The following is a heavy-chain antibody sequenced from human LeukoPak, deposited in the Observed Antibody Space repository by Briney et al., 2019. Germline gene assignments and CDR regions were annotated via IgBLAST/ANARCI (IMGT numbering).Heavy chain of an antibody. J-gene: IGHJ3*02. D-gene: IGHD2-15*01. CDR2: IYYSGST. CDR3: ARERGGTHAFDI. V-gene: IGHV4-59*01. CDR1: GGSISSYY. Sequence: PSETLSLTCTVSGGSISSYYWSWIRQPPGKGLEWIGYIYYSGSTNYNPSLKSRVTISVDTSKNQFSLKLSSVTAADTAVYYCARERGGTHAFDIWGQGTMVTVSS.